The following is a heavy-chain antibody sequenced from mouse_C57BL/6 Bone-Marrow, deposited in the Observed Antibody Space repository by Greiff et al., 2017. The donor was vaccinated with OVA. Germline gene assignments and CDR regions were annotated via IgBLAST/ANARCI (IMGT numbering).Heavy chain of an antibody. V-gene: IGHV5-17*01. CDR2: ISSGSSTI. J-gene: IGHJ1*03. CDR1: GFTFSDYG. Sequence: EVMLVESGGGLVKPGGSLKLSCAASGFTFSDYGMHWVRQAPEKGLEWVAYISSGSSTIYYADTVKGRFTISRDKAKNTLCLQMTSRRSEDTAMYYCARKDFDVWGTGTTVTVSS. CDR3: ARKDFDV.